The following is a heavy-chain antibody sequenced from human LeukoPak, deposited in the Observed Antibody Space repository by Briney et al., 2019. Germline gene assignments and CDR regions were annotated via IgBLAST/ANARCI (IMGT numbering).Heavy chain of an antibody. J-gene: IGHJ3*02. CDR3: ASTLQYGDQNDAFDI. CDR2: ISAYNGNT. CDR1: GYTFTSYG. D-gene: IGHD4-17*01. Sequence: ASVKVSCKASGYTFTSYGISWVRQAPGQGLEWMGWISAYNGNTNYAQKLQGRVTMTTDTSTSTAYMELRSLRSDDTAVYYCASTLQYGDQNDAFDIWGQGTMVTVSS. V-gene: IGHV1-18*01.